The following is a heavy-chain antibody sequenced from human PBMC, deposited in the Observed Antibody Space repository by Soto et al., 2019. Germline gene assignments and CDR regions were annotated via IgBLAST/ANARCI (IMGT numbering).Heavy chain of an antibody. J-gene: IGHJ4*02. Sequence: SETLSLTCTVSTASSSSYSWSWIRQPPGKGLEWIGYVYNSGSNIYNPSLKSRVTISLDTSKNQFSLRLTSVTAADTAVYYCAGDYASGSYRFDYWGQGALVPVS. CDR1: TASSSSYS. D-gene: IGHD3-10*01. CDR2: VYNSGSN. CDR3: AGDYASGSYRFDY. V-gene: IGHV4-59*01.